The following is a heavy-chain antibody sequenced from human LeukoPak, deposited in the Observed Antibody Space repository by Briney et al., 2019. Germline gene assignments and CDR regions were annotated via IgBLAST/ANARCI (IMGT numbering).Heavy chain of an antibody. D-gene: IGHD3-10*01. Sequence: GGSLRLSCVGSGFTFINYAMTWVRQSPGRGLEYVSSSSGSGASTHYADSVKGRFTISRDNSRNTLYLEMSSLRAEDSALYYCAKDRAPYGSGGGEDYIDVWGRGTLVTVSS. CDR1: GFTFINYA. J-gene: IGHJ2*01. CDR3: AKDRAPYGSGGGEDYIDV. V-gene: IGHV3-23*01. CDR2: SSGSGAST.